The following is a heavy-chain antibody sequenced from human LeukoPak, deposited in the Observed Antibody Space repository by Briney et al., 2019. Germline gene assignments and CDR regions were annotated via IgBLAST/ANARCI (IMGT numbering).Heavy chain of an antibody. CDR3: ARDRLYYYDSSGYDY. Sequence: ASVKVSCKASGYTFTSYGISWVRQAPGQGLAWMGWISAYNGNTNYAQKLQGRVTMTTDTSTSTAYMELRSLRSDDTAVYYCARDRLYYYDSSGYDYWGQGTLVTVSS. J-gene: IGHJ4*02. CDR1: GYTFTSYG. D-gene: IGHD3-22*01. CDR2: ISAYNGNT. V-gene: IGHV1-18*01.